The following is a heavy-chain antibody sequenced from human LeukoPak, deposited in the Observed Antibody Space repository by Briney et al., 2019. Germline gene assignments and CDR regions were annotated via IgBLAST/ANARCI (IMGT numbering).Heavy chain of an antibody. Sequence: GASVKVFCKASGYTFTNYYIHWVRQAPGQALEWMGIINPTGGETTYAQKFQGRVTMTRDTSTSTAYMELRSLRSDDTAVYYCAVGSYPAFDYWGQGTLVTVSS. CDR3: AVGSYPAFDY. V-gene: IGHV1-46*01. CDR2: INPTGGET. CDR1: GYTFTNYY. J-gene: IGHJ4*02. D-gene: IGHD1-26*01.